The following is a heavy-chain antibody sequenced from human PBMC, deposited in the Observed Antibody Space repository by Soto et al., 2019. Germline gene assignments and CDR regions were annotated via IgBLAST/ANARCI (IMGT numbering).Heavy chain of an antibody. D-gene: IGHD6-19*01. CDR1: GYNFNGYY. J-gene: IGHJ4*02. V-gene: IGHV1-2*02. CDR2: MNPNTGGV. Sequence: QVNLVQSGAEVKKPGASVKVSCKASGYNFNGYYIHWVRQAPGQGLEWMGWMNPNTGGVNYAQKFQGKVIMTTDTSISTVYLELRSLTSDDPAVYYCAKVISTIGSEQWLAQNKHQALDYWGQVTLVTVSS. CDR3: AKVISTIGSEQWLAQNKHQALDY.